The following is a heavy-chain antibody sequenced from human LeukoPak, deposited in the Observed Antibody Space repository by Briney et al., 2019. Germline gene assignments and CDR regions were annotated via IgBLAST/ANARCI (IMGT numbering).Heavy chain of an antibody. CDR2: IYHSGST. D-gene: IGHD3-9*01. CDR3: ARDWYDILTGYYSPFDY. Sequence: SETLSLTCTVSGYSISSGYYWGWIRQPPGKGLEWIGSIYHSGSTYYNPSLKSRVTISVDTSKNQFSLKLSSVTAADTAVYYCARDWYDILTGYYSPFDYWGQGTLVTVSS. J-gene: IGHJ4*02. V-gene: IGHV4-38-2*02. CDR1: GYSISSGYY.